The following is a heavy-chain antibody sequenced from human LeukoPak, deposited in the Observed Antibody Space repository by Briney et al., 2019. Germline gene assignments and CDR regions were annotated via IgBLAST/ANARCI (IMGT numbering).Heavy chain of an antibody. CDR2: INPNSGGT. CDR1: GYTFTGYY. V-gene: IGHV1-2*04. D-gene: IGHD6-6*01. CDR3: ARGRPEYSSSSHYYYGMDA. J-gene: IGHJ6*02. Sequence: ASVTVSCKASGYTFTGYYMHWVRQAPGQGLEWMGWINPNSGGTNYAQKFQGWVTMTRDTSISTAYMELSRLRSDDTAVYYCARGRPEYSSSSHYYYGMDAWGQGTTVTVSS.